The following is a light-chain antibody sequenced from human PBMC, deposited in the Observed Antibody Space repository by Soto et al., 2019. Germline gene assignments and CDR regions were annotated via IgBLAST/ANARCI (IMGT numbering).Light chain of an antibody. V-gene: IGLV2-8*01. J-gene: IGLJ2*01. CDR2: EVS. Sequence: QSVLTQPPSASGSPGQSVTISCTGTSSDVGGYNYVSWYQQHPGKAPKLMIYEVSKRPSGVPDRFSGSKSGNTASLTVSGRQAEDEADYYCSSYAGSNNFKVFGGGTKLTVL. CDR1: SSDVGGYNY. CDR3: SSYAGSNNFKV.